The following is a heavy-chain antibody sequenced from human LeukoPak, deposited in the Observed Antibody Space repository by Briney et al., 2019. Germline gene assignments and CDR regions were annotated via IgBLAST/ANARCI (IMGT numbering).Heavy chain of an antibody. J-gene: IGHJ5*02. D-gene: IGHD2-21*02. CDR2: INPSGGST. CDR1: GYTFTSYY. CDR3: ARSDIVVVTASWFDP. V-gene: IGHV1-46*01. Sequence: GASVKVSCKASGYTFTSYYMHWVRQAPGQGLEWMGIINPSGGSTSYAQKFQGRVTISVDTSKNQFSLKLSSVTAADTAVYYCARSDIVVVTASWFDPWGQGTLVTVSS.